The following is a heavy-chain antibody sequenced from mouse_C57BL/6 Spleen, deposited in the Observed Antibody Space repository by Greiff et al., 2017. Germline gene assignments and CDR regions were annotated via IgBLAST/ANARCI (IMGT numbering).Heavy chain of an antibody. CDR2: IDPENGHT. V-gene: IGHV14-1*01. J-gene: IGHJ1*03. CDR3: TSHDGSSRHWYLDV. D-gene: IGHD1-1*01. CDR1: GFNIKDYY. Sequence: VQLQQSGAELVRPGASVKLSCTASGFNIKDYYMHWVKQRPEQGLEWIGRIDPENGHTEYDPKFPGKATMTADTSSNTAYLQLSSLTSEDTAVYYGTSHDGSSRHWYLDVWGTGTTVTVSA.